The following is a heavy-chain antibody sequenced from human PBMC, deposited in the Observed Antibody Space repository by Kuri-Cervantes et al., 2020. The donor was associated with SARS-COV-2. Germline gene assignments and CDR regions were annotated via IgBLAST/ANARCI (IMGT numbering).Heavy chain of an antibody. CDR3: ARAVVVTAMPFGY. D-gene: IGHD2-21*02. V-gene: IGHV3-21*01. Sequence: GGSLRLSCAASGFTFSSYSMNWVRQAPGKGLEWVSSISSSSSYIYYADSVKGRFTISRGNAKNSLYLQMNSLRAEDTAVYYCARAVVVTAMPFGYWGQGTLVTVSS. CDR1: GFTFSSYS. J-gene: IGHJ4*02. CDR2: ISSSSSYI.